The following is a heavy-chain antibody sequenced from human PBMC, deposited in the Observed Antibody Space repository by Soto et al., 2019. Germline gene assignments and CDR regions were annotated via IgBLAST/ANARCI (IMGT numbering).Heavy chain of an antibody. V-gene: IGHV3-23*01. Sequence: EVQLLESGGGLVQPGGSLRISCIGSGFTFSSNAMSWVRQAPAKGLEWVSASSGSGGTTYYADSVKGRFAVSRDNSNNPLYLQMNSVRAEDTAVYYCAKQRAGFGSGSDTYYFDYWGQGTLVTVSS. CDR1: GFTFSSNA. CDR3: AKQRAGFGSGSDTYYFDY. J-gene: IGHJ4*02. D-gene: IGHD3-10*01. CDR2: SSGSGGTT.